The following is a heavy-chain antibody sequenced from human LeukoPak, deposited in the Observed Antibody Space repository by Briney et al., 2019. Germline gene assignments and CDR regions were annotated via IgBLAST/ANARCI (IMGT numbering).Heavy chain of an antibody. D-gene: IGHD1-1*01. J-gene: IGHJ4*02. V-gene: IGHV3-30*18. CDR3: AKPRTLGTGYRGYFDY. Sequence: QTGRSLRLSCAASGFTFSSYGMHWVRQAPGKGLEWVAVISYDGSNKYYANSVKGRFTISRDNSKNTLYLQMNSLRAEDTAVYYCAKPRTLGTGYRGYFDYRGQGTLVTVSS. CDR1: GFTFSSYG. CDR2: ISYDGSNK.